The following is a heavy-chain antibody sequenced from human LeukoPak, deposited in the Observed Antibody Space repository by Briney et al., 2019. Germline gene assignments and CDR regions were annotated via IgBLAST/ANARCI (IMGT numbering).Heavy chain of an antibody. V-gene: IGHV1-2*02. CDR1: GYTFSGYY. CDR3: ARDPHYDSSGYAIMAPGY. CDR2: INPNSGGT. Sequence: GASVKVSCKASGYTFSGYYMHWVRQAPGQGLEWMGWINPNSGGTNYAQKFQGRVTTTRDTSISTAYMELSRLRSDDTAVYYCARDPHYDSSGYAIMAPGYWGQGTLVTVSS. J-gene: IGHJ4*02. D-gene: IGHD3-22*01.